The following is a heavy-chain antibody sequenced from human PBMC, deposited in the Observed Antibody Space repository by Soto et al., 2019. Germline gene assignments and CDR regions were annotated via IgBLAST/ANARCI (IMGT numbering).Heavy chain of an antibody. D-gene: IGHD5-18*01. CDR2: IYSGGST. CDR3: ARHGYNYGVGYIDY. Sequence: EVQLVESGGGLVQPGGSLRLSCAASGVTVSSNYMSWVRQAPGKGLEWVSVIYSGGSTYYADSVKGRFTISRDNSKNTLYLQMNSQRAEDTAVYYWARHGYNYGVGYIDYWGQGTLVTVSA. CDR1: GVTVSSNY. V-gene: IGHV3-66*04. J-gene: IGHJ4*02.